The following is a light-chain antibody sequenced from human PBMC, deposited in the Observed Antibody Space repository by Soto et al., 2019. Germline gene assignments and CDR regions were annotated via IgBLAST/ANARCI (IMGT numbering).Light chain of an antibody. Sequence: DIVMTQSPDSLAVSLGERATINCKSSQSVLYSSKNKNYLAWYQHKPGQPPKLLIYWASTRESGVPDRFSGSGSGTDITLTISSLQAEDVAVYYCQQYYSTLLTFGGGTKVEIK. CDR1: QSVLYSSKNKNY. V-gene: IGKV4-1*01. J-gene: IGKJ4*01. CDR3: QQYYSTLLT. CDR2: WAS.